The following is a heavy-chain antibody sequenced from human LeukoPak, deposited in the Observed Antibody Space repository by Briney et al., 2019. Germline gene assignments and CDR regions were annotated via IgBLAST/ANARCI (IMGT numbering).Heavy chain of an antibody. CDR2: TSETGGAR. Sequence: GRSLRLSCVASGFAFSTSGMSWFRQAPGRGPEWVSGTSETGGARYYADSVRGRFTISKDNSKNTLFLQMDNLRAEDTALYYCAKAIARHRDLDAFDIWGQGTLVSVSS. V-gene: IGHV3-23*01. J-gene: IGHJ3*02. CDR1: GFAFSTSG. D-gene: IGHD2-21*01. CDR3: AKAIARHRDLDAFDI.